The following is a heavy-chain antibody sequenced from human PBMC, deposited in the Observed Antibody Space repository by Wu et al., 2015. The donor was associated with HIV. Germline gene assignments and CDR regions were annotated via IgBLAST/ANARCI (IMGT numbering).Heavy chain of an antibody. J-gene: IGHJ4*02. V-gene: IGHV1-69*13. CDR1: GGTFSSYA. D-gene: IGHD3-10*01. CDR2: IIPIFGTA. Sequence: VQLVQSGAEVKKPGSSVKVSCKASGGTFSSYAISWVRQAPGQGLEWMGRIIPIFGTANYAQKFQGRVTITADESTSTAYMELSSLRSEDTAVYYCAREANSANYYGSGSYPDYWGQGTLVTVSS. CDR3: AREANSANYYGSGSYPDY.